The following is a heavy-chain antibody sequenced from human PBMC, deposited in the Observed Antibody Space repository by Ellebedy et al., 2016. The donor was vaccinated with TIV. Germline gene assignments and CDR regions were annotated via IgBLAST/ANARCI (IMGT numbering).Heavy chain of an antibody. V-gene: IGHV1-2*02. CDR1: GYTFTGYY. J-gene: IGHJ5*02. Sequence: ASVKVSCKASGYTFTGYYMHWVRQAPGQGLEWMGWINPNSGDTNYAQKFQGRVTMTRDTSISTAYMELSSLRSEDTAVYYCAREKGSRERKSAWFDPWGQGTLVTVSS. CDR3: AREKGSRERKSAWFDP. D-gene: IGHD1-1*01. CDR2: INPNSGDT.